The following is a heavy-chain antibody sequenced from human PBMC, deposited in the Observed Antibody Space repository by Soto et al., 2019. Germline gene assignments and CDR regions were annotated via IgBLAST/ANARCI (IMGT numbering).Heavy chain of an antibody. CDR2: ASHGGHT. Sequence: QMKLQESGPGLVQPSGTLSLTCAVSGDSIRSTYWWSWVRQPPGQGLEWIGEASHGGHTHFNSSLKSRVTISLDKSKNKFFRHVTSAAAADTAMYYCATRLECNLGGPLWGQGTMITVSS. V-gene: IGHV4-4*02. D-gene: IGHD3-16*01. CDR1: GDSIRSTYW. J-gene: IGHJ3*01. CDR3: ATRLECNLGGPL.